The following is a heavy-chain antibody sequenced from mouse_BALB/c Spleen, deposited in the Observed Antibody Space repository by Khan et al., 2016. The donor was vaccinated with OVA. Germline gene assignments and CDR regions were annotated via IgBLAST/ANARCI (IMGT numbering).Heavy chain of an antibody. CDR2: IWSGGNT. D-gene: IGHD2-14*01. Sequence: QVQLKESEPGLVQPSQSLSITCTVSGFSLTTYGVHWVRQSPGKGLEWLGLIWSGGNTDYNAAFISRLSITKDNSKSQVFFKMNSLQGDDTAMYYCARNSYMYDFTYWGQGTLVTVSA. J-gene: IGHJ3*01. V-gene: IGHV2-2*01. CDR1: GFSLTTYG. CDR3: ARNSYMYDFTY.